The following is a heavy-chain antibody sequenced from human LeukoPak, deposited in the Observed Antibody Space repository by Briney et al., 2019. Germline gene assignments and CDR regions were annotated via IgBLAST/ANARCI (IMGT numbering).Heavy chain of an antibody. CDR1: GGSFSGYY. D-gene: IGHD3-16*01. CDR2: INHSGST. J-gene: IGHJ4*02. V-gene: IGHV4-34*01. CDR3: ARVSLGYYFDY. Sequence: SETLSLTCAVYGGSFSGYYWSWIRQPPGKGLEWIGEINHSGSTNYNPSLKSRVTMSVDTSKNQFSLKLSSVTAADTAVYYCARVSLGYYFDYWGQGTLVTVSS.